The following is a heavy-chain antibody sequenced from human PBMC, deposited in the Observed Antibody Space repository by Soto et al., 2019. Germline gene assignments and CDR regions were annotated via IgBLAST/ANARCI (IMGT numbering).Heavy chain of an antibody. CDR2: ISPDGSNR. V-gene: IGHV3-74*01. Sequence: SLRLSGASSGFTFGTYRMNWVRQTPGEGGLWVCGISPDGSNRGYADSVEGGFTVSRDNATIKLSPQMHRLRAEDTAMYYCASWGHIVPVSPTDFDHWGEATLVPVSS. D-gene: IGHD2-21*01. J-gene: IGHJ4*02. CDR3: ASWGHIVPVSPTDFDH. CDR1: GFTFGTYR.